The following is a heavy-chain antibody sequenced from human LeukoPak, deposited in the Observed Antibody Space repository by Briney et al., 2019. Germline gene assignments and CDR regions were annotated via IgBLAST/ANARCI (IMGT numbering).Heavy chain of an antibody. Sequence: PSETLSLTCAVYGGSFSGYYWSWIRQPPGKGLEWIGEINHSGSTNYNPSLKSRVTISVDTSKNQFSLKLSSVTAADTAVYYCARRGRGLLWFGELLYYNWFDPWGQGTLVTVSS. CDR2: INHSGST. CDR3: ARRGRGLLWFGELLYYNWFDP. V-gene: IGHV4-34*01. J-gene: IGHJ5*02. D-gene: IGHD3-10*01. CDR1: GGSFSGYY.